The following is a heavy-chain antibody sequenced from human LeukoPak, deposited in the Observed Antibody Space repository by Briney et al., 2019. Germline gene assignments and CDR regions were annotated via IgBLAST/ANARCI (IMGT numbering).Heavy chain of an antibody. CDR2: TYYRSKWYS. V-gene: IGHV6-1*01. CDR1: GDSVSNNSAT. J-gene: IGHJ4*01. CDR3: ARDRPR. Sequence: SQTLTLTCAISGDSVSNNSATWNWIRQSPSRGLEWLGRTYYRSKWYSDYAVSVKSRITIAPDTSKNQVSLQLNSVTPEDTALYYCARDRPRWGHGTLVTVSS.